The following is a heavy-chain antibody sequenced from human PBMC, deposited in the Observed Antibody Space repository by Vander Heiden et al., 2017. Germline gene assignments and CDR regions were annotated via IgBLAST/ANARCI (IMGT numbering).Heavy chain of an antibody. CDR1: GGSFSSYY. D-gene: IGHD4-17*01. J-gene: IGHJ3*02. CDR3: ARTASYGGNSRGAFDI. V-gene: IGHV4-59*08. CDR2: IYYSGST. Sequence: QVQLQESGPGLVKPSETLSLTCTASGGSFSSYYWSWIRQPPGKGLEWIGYIYYSGSTNYNPSLKSRVTISVDTSKNQFSLKLSSVTAADTAVYYCARTASYGGNSRGAFDIWGQGTMVTVSS.